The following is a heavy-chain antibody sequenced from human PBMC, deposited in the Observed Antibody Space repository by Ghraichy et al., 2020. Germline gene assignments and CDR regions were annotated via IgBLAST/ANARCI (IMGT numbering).Heavy chain of an antibody. CDR3: ARGGVGVTTDFDY. CDR1: GFTFSSYW. J-gene: IGHJ4*02. V-gene: IGHV3-74*01. Sequence: GGSLRPSCAASGFTFSSYWMHWVRQAPGKGLVWVSRINSDGSNTVYADSVKGRFTISRDNAKNTLYLQMNSLRAEDTAVYYCARGGVGVTTDFDYWGQGTLVTVSS. CDR2: INSDGSNT. D-gene: IGHD2-21*02.